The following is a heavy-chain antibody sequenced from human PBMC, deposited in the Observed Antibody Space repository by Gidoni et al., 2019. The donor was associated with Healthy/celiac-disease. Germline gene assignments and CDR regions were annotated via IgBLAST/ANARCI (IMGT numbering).Heavy chain of an antibody. CDR2: IRSKAYGGTR. CDR3: TRSDSSGYYYGAEYFQH. J-gene: IGHJ1*01. D-gene: IGHD3-22*01. V-gene: IGHV3-49*04. Sequence: EVQLVEYGGGLVQPGRYLSVSCTASGFTFGDYAIRWVRQAPVKGLEWVGCIRSKAYGGTREYAAYVKGRFTISRDDSKSIAYLQMNSLKTEDTAGYYCTRSDSSGYYYGAEYFQHWGQGTLVTVSS. CDR1: GFTFGDYA.